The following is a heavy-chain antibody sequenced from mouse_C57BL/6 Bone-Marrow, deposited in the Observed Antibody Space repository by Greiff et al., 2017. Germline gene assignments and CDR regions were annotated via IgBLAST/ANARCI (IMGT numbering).Heavy chain of an antibody. J-gene: IGHJ2*01. CDR2: IYPRDGST. Sequence: VKLMESGPELVKPGASVKLSCKASGYTFTSYDINWVKQRPGQGLEWIGWIYPRDGSTKYNEKFKGKATLTVDTSSSTAYMELHSLTSEDSAVYFCARGALYYYGSSQYYFDYWGQGTTLTVSS. V-gene: IGHV1-85*01. CDR3: ARGALYYYGSSQYYFDY. D-gene: IGHD1-1*01. CDR1: GYTFTSYD.